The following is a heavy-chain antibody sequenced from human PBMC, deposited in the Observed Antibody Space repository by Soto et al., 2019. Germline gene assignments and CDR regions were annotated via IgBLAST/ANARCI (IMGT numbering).Heavy chain of an antibody. CDR1: GFTFNIYA. V-gene: IGHV3-23*01. D-gene: IGHD2-15*01. CDR2: ISGSGGST. Sequence: GGSLRLSCAASGFTFNIYAMSWVRQAPGKGLEWVAAISGSGGSTYYADSVKGRFTISRDNSKNTLYLQMNSLRAEDTAVYYCARGKWAGAATPIDYWGQGTLVTVSS. CDR3: ARGKWAGAATPIDY. J-gene: IGHJ4*02.